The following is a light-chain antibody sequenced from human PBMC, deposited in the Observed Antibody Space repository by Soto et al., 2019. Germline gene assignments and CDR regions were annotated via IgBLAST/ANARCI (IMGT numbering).Light chain of an antibody. CDR1: SSDVGGYDY. Sequence: QSALTQPASVSGSPGQSITISCTGTSSDVGGYDYVSWYQLHPGKAPKLILFEVSNRPSGVSYRFSGSKSGNPASLTISGLQAEDEADYFCSSYSISTAYLFGTGTKVTVL. CDR3: SSYSISTAYL. CDR2: EVS. V-gene: IGLV2-14*01. J-gene: IGLJ1*01.